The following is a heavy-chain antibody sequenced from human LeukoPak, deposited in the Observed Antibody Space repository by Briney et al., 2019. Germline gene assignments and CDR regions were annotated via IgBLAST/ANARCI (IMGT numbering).Heavy chain of an antibody. CDR2: ISGSGGST. D-gene: IGHD3-10*01. J-gene: IGHJ4*02. CDR3: AKGSRIYGSGSYLHYFDY. CDR1: GFTLSSYA. Sequence: PGGSLRLSCAASGFTLSSYAMSWVRQAPGKGLEWVSAISGSGGSTYYADSVKGRFTISRDNSKNTLYLQMNSLRAEDTAVYYCAKGSRIYGSGSYLHYFDYWGQGTLVTVSS. V-gene: IGHV3-23*01.